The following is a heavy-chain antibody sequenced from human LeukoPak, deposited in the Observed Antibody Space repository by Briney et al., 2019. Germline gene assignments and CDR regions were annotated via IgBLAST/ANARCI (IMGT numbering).Heavy chain of an antibody. D-gene: IGHD5-12*01. CDR1: GFTFSNYA. J-gene: IGHJ6*03. CDR2: ISHDGSNK. V-gene: IGHV3-30*04. CDR3: ARGSRAIVATKFARGRYMDV. Sequence: QPGRSLRLSCAASGFTFSNYAIHWVRQAPGKGLEWVAVISHDGSNKYYADSVKGRFTISRDNSKNTLYLQMNSLRTEDTAVYYCARGSRAIVATKFARGRYMDVWGKGTTVTVSS.